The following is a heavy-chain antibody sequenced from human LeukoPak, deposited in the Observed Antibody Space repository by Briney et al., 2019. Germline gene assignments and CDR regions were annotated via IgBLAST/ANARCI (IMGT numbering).Heavy chain of an antibody. Sequence: GGSLRLSCAASGFTFSSYAMHWVRQAPGKGLEWVAVISYDGSNKYYADPVKGRFTISRDNSKNTLYLQMNSLRAEDTAVYYCARDGVLLWFGELFSTEVDYWGQGTLVTVSS. D-gene: IGHD3-10*01. J-gene: IGHJ4*02. V-gene: IGHV3-30-3*01. CDR2: ISYDGSNK. CDR1: GFTFSSYA. CDR3: ARDGVLLWFGELFSTEVDY.